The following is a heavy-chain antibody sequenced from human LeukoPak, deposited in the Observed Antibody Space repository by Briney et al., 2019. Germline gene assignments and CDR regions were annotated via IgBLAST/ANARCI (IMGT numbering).Heavy chain of an antibody. CDR2: ISYDGSNK. D-gene: IGHD1-7*01. J-gene: IGHJ4*02. Sequence: WRSLRLSCAASGFTFSRYGMHWVRQAPGKGLEWVAVISYDGSNKYYTDSVKGRFTISRDNSKNTLYLQVNSLRAEDTAVYYCAKDSWNYFLGGSRPRHFDYWGQGTLVTVSS. CDR1: GFTFSRYG. CDR3: AKDSWNYFLGGSRPRHFDY. V-gene: IGHV3-30*18.